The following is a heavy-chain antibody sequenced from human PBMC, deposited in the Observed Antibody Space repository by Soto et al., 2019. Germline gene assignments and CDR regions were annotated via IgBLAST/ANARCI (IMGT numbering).Heavy chain of an antibody. V-gene: IGHV4-31*03. CDR1: GGSISSGGYY. Sequence: TSETLSLTCTFSGGSISSGGYYWSWIRQHPGKGLEWIGYIYYSGSTYYNPSLKSRVTISVDTSKNQFSLKLSSVTAADTAVYYCARVGAAAYYYYYMDVWGKGTTVTVSS. CDR3: ARVGAAAYYYYYMDV. D-gene: IGHD2-15*01. J-gene: IGHJ6*03. CDR2: IYYSGST.